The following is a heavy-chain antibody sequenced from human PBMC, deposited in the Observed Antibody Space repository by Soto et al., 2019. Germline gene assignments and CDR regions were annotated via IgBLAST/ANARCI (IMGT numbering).Heavy chain of an antibody. D-gene: IGHD6-13*01. J-gene: IGHJ4*02. V-gene: IGHV4-31*03. Sequence: QVQLQESGPGLVKPSQTLSLTCTVSGGSISSGGYYWSWIRQHPGKGLEWMGYIYYSGSTYYHPSLKSRFTISVDTSKNQFSQKLSSVTAADTAVYYCASSFGIAAAGPFDYWGQGTLVTVSS. CDR3: ASSFGIAAAGPFDY. CDR2: IYYSGST. CDR1: GGSISSGGYY.